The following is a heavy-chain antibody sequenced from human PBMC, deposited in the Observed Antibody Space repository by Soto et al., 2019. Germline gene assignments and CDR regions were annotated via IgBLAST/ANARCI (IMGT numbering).Heavy chain of an antibody. D-gene: IGHD3-3*01. CDR2: ISGSGSPI. CDR1: GFTFSRYS. V-gene: IGHV3-48*02. Sequence: PGGSLRLSCAASGFTFSRYSMNWVRQAPGMGLEWVSYISGSGSPISYADSVKGRFTISRDNARNSLYLQMNSLTDEDTAVYYCARDVSFSFDYWGQGTLVTVSS. J-gene: IGHJ4*02. CDR3: ARDVSFSFDY.